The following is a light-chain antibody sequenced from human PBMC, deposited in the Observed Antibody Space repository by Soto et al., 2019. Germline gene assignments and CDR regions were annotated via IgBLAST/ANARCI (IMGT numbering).Light chain of an antibody. J-gene: IGKJ4*01. Sequence: EIVLTQSPGTLSLSPGERGTLSCRASQSVSSGYLAWYQQKPGQAPRLLIYGASSRATGIPDRFSGSGSGTDSTLTITRLEPEDFAVYYCHQYDSSPLSFGGGTKLEIK. V-gene: IGKV3-20*01. CDR2: GAS. CDR1: QSVSSGY. CDR3: HQYDSSPLS.